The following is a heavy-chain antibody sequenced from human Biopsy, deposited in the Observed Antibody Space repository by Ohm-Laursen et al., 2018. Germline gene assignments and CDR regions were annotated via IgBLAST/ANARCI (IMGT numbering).Heavy chain of an antibody. Sequence: SLRLSCSASGFTFSDHHMAWVRQAPGKGLEWLSYISSSGATIKYADSVKGRFTISRDNAKNSLYLRMNSLRAEDTAVYFCARARDDFVVVPAAFFDFWGQGTLVTVS. CDR3: ARARDDFVVVPAAFFDF. D-gene: IGHD2-15*01. J-gene: IGHJ4*02. CDR2: ISSSGATI. CDR1: GFTFSDHH. V-gene: IGHV3-11*01.